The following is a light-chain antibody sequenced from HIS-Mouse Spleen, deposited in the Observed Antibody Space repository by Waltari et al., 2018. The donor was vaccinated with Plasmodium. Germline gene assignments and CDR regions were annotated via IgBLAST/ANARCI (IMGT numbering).Light chain of an antibody. CDR2: DAS. CDR1: QDISNY. Sequence: DIQMNQSPSSLSASVGDRVTIPFQASQDISNYLNWYQQKPGKAPKLLIYDASNLETGVPSRFSGSGSGTDFTFTISSLQPEDIATYYCQQYDNLPPLFTFGPGTKVDIK. J-gene: IGKJ3*01. V-gene: IGKV1-33*01. CDR3: QQYDNLPPLFT.